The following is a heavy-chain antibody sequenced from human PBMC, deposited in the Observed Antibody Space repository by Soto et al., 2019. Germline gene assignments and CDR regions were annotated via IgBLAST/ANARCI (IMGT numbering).Heavy chain of an antibody. V-gene: IGHV6-1*01. CDR3: VRGRNCAFDI. D-gene: IGHD2-21*01. Sequence: LSQTLSLTCAISGDSVSSNSVAWNWIRQSPSRGLEWLGRTYYRSQWYNDYAVSVKSRITINPDTSKNQFALQLNSVTPEDTAVYYCVRGRNCAFDIWGQGTMVTVSS. J-gene: IGHJ3*02. CDR2: TYYRSQWYN. CDR1: GDSVSSNSVA.